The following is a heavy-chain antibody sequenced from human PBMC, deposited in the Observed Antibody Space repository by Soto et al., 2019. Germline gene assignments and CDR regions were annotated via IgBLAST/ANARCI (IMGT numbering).Heavy chain of an antibody. CDR1: GVTFSSYA. V-gene: IGHV1-69*13. J-gene: IGHJ3*02. Sequence: SVKVSCKASGVTFSSYAISWVRQAPGQGLEWMGGIIPIFGTANYAQKFQGRVTITADESTSTAYMELSSLRSEDTAVYYCARRLDPYYYDSSGYEDAFDIWGQGTMVTVSS. D-gene: IGHD3-22*01. CDR3: ARRLDPYYYDSSGYEDAFDI. CDR2: IIPIFGTA.